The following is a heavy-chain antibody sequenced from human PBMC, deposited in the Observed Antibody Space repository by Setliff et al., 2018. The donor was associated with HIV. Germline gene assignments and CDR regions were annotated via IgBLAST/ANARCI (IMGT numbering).Heavy chain of an antibody. D-gene: IGHD1-26*01. CDR3: ARDSGSYGAFDI. Sequence: ASVKVSCKASGYSFTGYYMHWVRQAPGQGLEWMGWINPNSGGTNYAQKFQGRVTMTRDTSISTAYMELSRLRSDDTAVYYCARDSGSYGAFDIWGQGTMVTVSS. V-gene: IGHV1-2*02. CDR1: GYSFTGYY. CDR2: INPNSGGT. J-gene: IGHJ3*02.